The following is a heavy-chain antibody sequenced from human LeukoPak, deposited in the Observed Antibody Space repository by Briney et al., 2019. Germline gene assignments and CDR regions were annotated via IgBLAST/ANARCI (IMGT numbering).Heavy chain of an antibody. CDR2: IYYSGST. J-gene: IGHJ6*03. V-gene: IGHV4-59*01. D-gene: IGHD2-15*01. CDR1: GGSISSYY. Sequence: SETLSLTCTVSGGSISSYYWIWIRQPPGKGLEWIGYIYYSGSTNYNPSLKSRVTISVDTSKNQFSLKLSSVTAADTAVYYCARGGSLHYYYYYYMDVWGKGTTVTVSS. CDR3: ARGGSLHYYYYYYMDV.